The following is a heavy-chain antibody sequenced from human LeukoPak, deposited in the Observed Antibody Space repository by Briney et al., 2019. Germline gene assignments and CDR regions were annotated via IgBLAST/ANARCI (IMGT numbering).Heavy chain of an antibody. D-gene: IGHD1-26*01. Sequence: PGGSLRLSCAASGFTFSSYWMSWVRQAPGKGLEWVANIKQDGSEKYYVDSVKGRFTISRDNAKNSLYLQMNSLRAEDTAVYYCARDHLSGTYAFDIWGQGTMVTVSS. CDR2: IKQDGSEK. J-gene: IGHJ3*02. CDR3: ARDHLSGTYAFDI. CDR1: GFTFSSYW. V-gene: IGHV3-7*03.